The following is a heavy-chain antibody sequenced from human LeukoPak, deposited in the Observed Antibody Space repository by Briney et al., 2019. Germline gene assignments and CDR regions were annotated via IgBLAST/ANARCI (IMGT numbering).Heavy chain of an antibody. Sequence: SETLSLTCTVSGGSISSGTYYWTWIRQPAGKGLEWIGRIYSSGSTSYNPSLDSRVRISIDTSKNQFSLKLSSVTAADTAVYYCARHQYCSGGSCYGLGWFDPWGQGTLVTVSS. J-gene: IGHJ5*02. V-gene: IGHV4-61*02. CDR2: IYSSGST. D-gene: IGHD2-15*01. CDR1: GGSISSGTYY. CDR3: ARHQYCSGGSCYGLGWFDP.